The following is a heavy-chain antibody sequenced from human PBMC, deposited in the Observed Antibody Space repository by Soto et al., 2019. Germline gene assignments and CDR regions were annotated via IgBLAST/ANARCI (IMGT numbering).Heavy chain of an antibody. V-gene: IGHV4-30-4*01. CDR3: ARPDEFSDRFDY. D-gene: IGHD2-21*02. Sequence: SETLSLTCTVSGGSISSGDFYWSWIRQPPGKGLELIGNIYYSGSTYYNPSLRRRAIMSVDTSQNQFSLKLSSLTAADTAVYFCARPDEFSDRFDYGGQGALVTSPQ. CDR2: IYYSGST. CDR1: GGSISSGDFY. J-gene: IGHJ4*02.